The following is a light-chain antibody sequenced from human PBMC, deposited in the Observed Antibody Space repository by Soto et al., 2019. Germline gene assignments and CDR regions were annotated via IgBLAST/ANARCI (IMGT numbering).Light chain of an antibody. CDR2: AAS. J-gene: IGKJ1*01. V-gene: IGKV1-39*01. Sequence: DIQMTQSPSSLSASVGDRVTITCRASQSINSYLNWYQLKPGKAPKLLIYAASSLQSAVPSRFSGSGSGTDFTLTISSLQPDDFATYYCQQSYSTPRTFGQGTKVEIK. CDR3: QQSYSTPRT. CDR1: QSINSY.